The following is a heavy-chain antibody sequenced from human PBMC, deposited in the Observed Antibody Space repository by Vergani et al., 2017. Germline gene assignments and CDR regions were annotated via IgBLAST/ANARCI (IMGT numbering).Heavy chain of an antibody. J-gene: IGHJ4*02. CDR1: GGSFSGYY. CDR3: ARGRYSRGYSYGYVYYFDY. Sequence: QVQLQQWGAGLLKPSETLSLTCAVYGGSFSGYYWSWIRQPPGKGLEWIGEINHSGSTNYNPSLKSRVTISVDTSKNQFSLKLSSVTAAGTAVYYCARGRYSRGYSYGYVYYFDYWGQGTLVTVSS. D-gene: IGHD5-18*01. CDR2: INHSGST. V-gene: IGHV4-34*01.